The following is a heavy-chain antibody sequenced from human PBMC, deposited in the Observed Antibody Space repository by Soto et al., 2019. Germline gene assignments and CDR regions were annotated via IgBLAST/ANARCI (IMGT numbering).Heavy chain of an antibody. J-gene: IGHJ3*02. CDR3: ARGFESSCYYPNDLYDI. D-gene: IGHD3-22*01. Sequence: ASVKVSCKASGYTFTSYGISWVRQAPGQGLEWMGWISAYNGNTNYAQKLQGRVTMTTDTSTSTAYMELRSLRSDDTAVYYCARGFESSCYYPNDLYDIWGQGTLVTGSS. CDR2: ISAYNGNT. CDR1: GYTFTSYG. V-gene: IGHV1-18*01.